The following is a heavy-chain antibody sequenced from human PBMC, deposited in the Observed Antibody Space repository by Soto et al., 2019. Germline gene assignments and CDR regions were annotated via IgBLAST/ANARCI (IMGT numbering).Heavy chain of an antibody. J-gene: IGHJ4*02. Sequence: QVQLVQSGAEVKKPGSSVRVSCKASGGTLNSYTISWVRQAPGQGLEWMGGIIPVFGTTDYGQKFQGRVTSTADQSTGTAYLDLFSLRYEDTAIYYCSISNSYGRGDFWGQGTLVTVSS. V-gene: IGHV1-69*01. CDR2: IIPVFGTT. CDR1: GGTLNSYT. D-gene: IGHD4-17*01. CDR3: SISNSYGRGDF.